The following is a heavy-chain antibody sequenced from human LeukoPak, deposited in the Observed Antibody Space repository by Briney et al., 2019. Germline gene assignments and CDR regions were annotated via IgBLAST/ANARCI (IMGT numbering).Heavy chain of an antibody. V-gene: IGHV4-31*03. CDR1: GGSISSGGYY. Sequence: SQTLSLTCTGSGGSISSGGYYWSWIRQHPGKGLEWIGYIYYSGSTYYNPSLKSRVTISVDTSKNQFSLKLSSVTAADTAVYYCARGFGPFSYFDYWGQGTLVTVSS. CDR3: ARGFGPFSYFDY. D-gene: IGHD3-10*01. CDR2: IYYSGST. J-gene: IGHJ4*02.